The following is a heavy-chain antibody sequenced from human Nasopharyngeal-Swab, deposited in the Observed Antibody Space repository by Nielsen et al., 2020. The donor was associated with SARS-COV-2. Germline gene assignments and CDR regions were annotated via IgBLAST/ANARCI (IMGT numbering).Heavy chain of an antibody. V-gene: IGHV3-30-3*01. CDR2: ISYDGSNK. Sequence: PAPGRGLLWVAVISYDGSNKYYADSVKGRFTISRDNSKNTLYLQMNSLRAEDTAVYYCARDRTRTARKVYWYFDLWGRGTLVTVSS. J-gene: IGHJ2*01. D-gene: IGHD5-18*01. CDR3: ARDRTRTARKVYWYFDL.